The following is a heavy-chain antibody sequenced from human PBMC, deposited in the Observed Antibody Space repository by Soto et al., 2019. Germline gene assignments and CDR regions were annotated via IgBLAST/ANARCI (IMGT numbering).Heavy chain of an antibody. V-gene: IGHV2-70*01. J-gene: IGHJ6*02. CDR3: ARIPRSRFHLSGYYTNTSYGMDV. CDR2: IDWYDDK. D-gene: IGHD3-3*01. Sequence: TLVNPTQTLTLTCTFSGFSVITSGMCVSWIRQPPGKALEWLALIDWYDDKYYSTSLKTRLTISKDTSKNQVVLTMTNMDPVDTATYYCARIPRSRFHLSGYYTNTSYGMDVWGQGTKVTVS. CDR1: GFSVITSGMC.